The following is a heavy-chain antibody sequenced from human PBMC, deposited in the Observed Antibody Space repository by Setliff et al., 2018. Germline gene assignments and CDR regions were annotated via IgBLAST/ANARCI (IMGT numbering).Heavy chain of an antibody. J-gene: IGHJ4*02. V-gene: IGHV1-18*01. CDR2: ISAYNGYI. Sequence: ASVKVSCKASGYTFTSYGITWVRQAPGQGLEWMAWISAYNGYIVYAQKVQGRVSMTTHTSTSTAYMELRSLRSDDTAVYYCARHGDASFYYDILTGHSPPYYFDYWGQGTLVTVSS. CDR3: ARHGDASFYYDILTGHSPPYYFDY. CDR1: GYTFTSYG. D-gene: IGHD3-9*01.